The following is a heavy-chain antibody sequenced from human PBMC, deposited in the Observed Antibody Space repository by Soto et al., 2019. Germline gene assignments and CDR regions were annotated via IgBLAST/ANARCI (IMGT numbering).Heavy chain of an antibody. Sequence: PGESLKISCKGSGYSFTSYWIGWVRQMPGKGLEWMGIIYPGDSDTRYSPSFQGQVTISADRSISTAYLQWSSLQASDTAMYYCARVGDVRYSYATHFDYWGQGTLVTVSS. J-gene: IGHJ4*02. CDR1: GYSFTSYW. CDR2: IYPGDSDT. V-gene: IGHV5-51*01. CDR3: ARVGDVRYSYATHFDY. D-gene: IGHD5-18*01.